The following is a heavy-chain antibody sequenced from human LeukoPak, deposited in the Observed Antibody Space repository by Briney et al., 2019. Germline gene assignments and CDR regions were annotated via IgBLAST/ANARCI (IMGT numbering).Heavy chain of an antibody. CDR3: ARVAVVKVWFDP. CDR2: INPNSGGT. CDR1: GYTFTGYY. Sequence: ASVKASCKASGYTFTGYYMHWVRQAPGQGLEWMGWINPNSGGTNYAQKFQGRVTMTRDTSISTAYMELSRLRSDDTAVYYCARVAVVKVWFDPWGQGTLVTVSS. J-gene: IGHJ5*02. V-gene: IGHV1-2*02. D-gene: IGHD4-23*01.